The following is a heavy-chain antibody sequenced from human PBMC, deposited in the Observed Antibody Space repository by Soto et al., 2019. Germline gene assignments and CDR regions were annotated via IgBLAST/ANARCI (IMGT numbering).Heavy chain of an antibody. CDR1: GYSFTKYW. D-gene: IGHD3-22*01. V-gene: IGHV5-51*01. CDR2: IYPGDSDT. CDR3: ARGGFYDSSGARNYYYYGMNV. Sequence: LVESLKISCKGSGYSFTKYWIGWVRHMPGKGLEWMGIIYPGDSDTKYSPSFRGQVAISADKSISTAYLQWSSLKASDTAMYYCARGGFYDSSGARNYYYYGMNVWGQGTTVTVSS. J-gene: IGHJ6*02.